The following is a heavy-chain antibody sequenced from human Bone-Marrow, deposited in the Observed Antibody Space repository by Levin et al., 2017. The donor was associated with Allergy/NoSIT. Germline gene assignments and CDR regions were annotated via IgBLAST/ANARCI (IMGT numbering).Heavy chain of an antibody. Sequence: PGESLKISCAASGFTFSTYWMSWVRQAPGKGLEWVANIKQDESDTYYVDSVKGRFTISRDNAKNSLSLQMNSLRAEDTAVYYCARENRISGEIDYWGQGTLVTVSS. CDR1: GFTFSTYW. V-gene: IGHV3-7*03. CDR2: IKQDESDT. CDR3: ARENRISGEIDY. D-gene: IGHD2/OR15-2a*01. J-gene: IGHJ4*02.